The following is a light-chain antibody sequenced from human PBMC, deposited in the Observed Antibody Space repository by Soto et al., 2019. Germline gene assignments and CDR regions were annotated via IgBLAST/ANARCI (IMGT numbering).Light chain of an antibody. V-gene: IGKV3-20*01. CDR3: QQYGGSPLFT. J-gene: IGKJ3*01. Sequence: EIVLTQSPGTLSLSPGERASLSCRASQSISSNYFAWFQQKPGQAPRLLIYAASSRATGIPDRFSGSGSGADFTLTISRLEPEDFAVYSCQQYGGSPLFTFGPGTRVDFK. CDR1: QSISSNY. CDR2: AAS.